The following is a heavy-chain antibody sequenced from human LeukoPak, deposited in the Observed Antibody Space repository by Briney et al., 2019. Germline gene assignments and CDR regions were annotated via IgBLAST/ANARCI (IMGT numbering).Heavy chain of an antibody. D-gene: IGHD4/OR15-4a*01. CDR3: ARRAGAYSHPYDY. J-gene: IGHJ4*02. CDR2: IYSGGST. V-gene: IGHV3-53*01. CDR1: GFTFSSNY. Sequence: GGSLRLSCAASGFTFSSNYMSWVRQAPGKGLEWVSVIYSGGSTYYSDSVKGRFTISRDNSRNTVHLQMNSLRAEDTAVYYCARRAGAYSHPYDYWGQGTLVTVSS.